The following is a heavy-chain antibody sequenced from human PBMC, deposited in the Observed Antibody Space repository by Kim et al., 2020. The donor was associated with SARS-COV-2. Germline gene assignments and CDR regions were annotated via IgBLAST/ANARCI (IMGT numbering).Heavy chain of an antibody. CDR3: ARAYSGSYSAY. J-gene: IGHJ4*02. D-gene: IGHD1-26*01. V-gene: IGHV1-46*01. CDR2: I. Sequence: ITNAHTFEDKVTMTRDTSTSTVYMELSSLRSEDTAVYYCARAYSGSYSAYWGQGTLVTVSS.